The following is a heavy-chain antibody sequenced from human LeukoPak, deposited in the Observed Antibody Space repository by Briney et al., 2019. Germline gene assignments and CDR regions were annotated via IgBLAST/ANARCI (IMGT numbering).Heavy chain of an antibody. V-gene: IGHV3-33*01. CDR1: GFTFSSYG. J-gene: IGHJ4*02. D-gene: IGHD3-22*01. CDR3: ARDAGYYDSSGIDY. Sequence: PGGSLRLSCAASGFTFSSYGMHWVRQAPGEGLEWVAGIWFDGSNNYYADSVKGRFTISRDNSKKMLYLQMNSLRAEDTAVYYCARDAGYYDSSGIDYWGQGTLVTVSS. CDR2: IWFDGSNN.